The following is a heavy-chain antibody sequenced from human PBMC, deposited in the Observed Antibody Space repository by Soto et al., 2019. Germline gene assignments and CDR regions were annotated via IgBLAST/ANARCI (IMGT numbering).Heavy chain of an antibody. J-gene: IGHJ4*02. CDR3: AKAREYYYDGIGYYREMDD. D-gene: IGHD3-22*01. CDR2: ISSGSSHT. V-gene: IGHV3-11*06. CDR1: GFTFSDYS. Sequence: GSLRLPCSASGFTFSDYSLSWVRQAPGKGLEWVSDISSGSSHTDYADSVKGRFTISRDNSKNSLYLQMSSVSADDTAAYYCAKAREYYYDGIGYYREMDDWGQGTLVTVSS.